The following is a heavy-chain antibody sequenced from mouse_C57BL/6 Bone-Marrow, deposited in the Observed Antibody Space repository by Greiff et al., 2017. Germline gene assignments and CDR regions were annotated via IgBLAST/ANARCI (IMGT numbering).Heavy chain of an antibody. CDR2: IYPRDGST. CDR3: ARLEFGGSSGGWYFDV. V-gene: IGHV1-85*01. CDR1: GYTFTSYD. J-gene: IGHJ1*01. Sequence: QVQLKQSGPELVKPGASVKLSCKASGYTFTSYDINWVKQRPGQGLEWIGWIYPRDGSTKYNEKFKGKATLTVDTSSSTAYMERHSLTSDDSAVYFCARLEFGGSSGGWYFDVGGAGTTVTVSA. D-gene: IGHD1-1*01.